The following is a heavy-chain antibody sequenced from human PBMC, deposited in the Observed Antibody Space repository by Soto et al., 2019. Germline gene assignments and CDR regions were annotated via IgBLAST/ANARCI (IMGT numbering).Heavy chain of an antibody. J-gene: IGHJ4*02. CDR2: MSRTGDNT. CDR1: GFTFSIYA. CDR3: AKDQSNSNPLYYFDF. D-gene: IGHD3-22*01. V-gene: IGHV3-23*01. Sequence: GGSLRLPCAASGFTFSIYAMTWVRQSPGKGLEWVSSMSRTGDNTYYADSVKGRFTISRDNSKNTLYLQMNSLRAEDTAIYYCAKDQSNSNPLYYFDFWGPGTLVTVSS.